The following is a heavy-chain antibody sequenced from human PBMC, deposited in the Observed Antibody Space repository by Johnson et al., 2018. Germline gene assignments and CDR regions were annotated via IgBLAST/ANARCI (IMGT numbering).Heavy chain of an antibody. Sequence: EVQLVESGGGLVQPGGSLRLSCAAPGFTFSRYDMRWVRQATEKSLEWVSAISGSGGSTYYADSVKGRFTISRDNSKNTLYLQMNSLRAEDTAVYYCARDLRDYGNGMDVWGQGTTVTVSS. CDR1: GFTFSRYD. J-gene: IGHJ6*02. CDR2: ISGSGGST. D-gene: IGHD4-17*01. CDR3: ARDLRDYGNGMDV. V-gene: IGHV3-23*04.